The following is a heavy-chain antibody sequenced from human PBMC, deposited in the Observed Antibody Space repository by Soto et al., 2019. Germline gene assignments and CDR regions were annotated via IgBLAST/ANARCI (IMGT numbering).Heavy chain of an antibody. V-gene: IGHV4-34*10. CDR3: ARELYSANFDY. J-gene: IGHJ4*02. CDR2: INHSGST. CDR1: GGSFSGYY. D-gene: IGHD5-12*01. Sequence: SETLSLTCAVYGGSFSGYYWTWTRQPPGTGLEWIGEINHSGSTNYNPSLKSRVTMTRDTSTSTVYMELSSLRSEDTAVYYCARELYSANFDYWGQGTLVTVSS.